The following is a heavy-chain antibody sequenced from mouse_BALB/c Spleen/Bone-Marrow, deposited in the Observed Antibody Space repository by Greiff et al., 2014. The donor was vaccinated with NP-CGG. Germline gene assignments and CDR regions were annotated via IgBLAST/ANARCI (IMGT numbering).Heavy chain of an antibody. V-gene: IGHV14-3*02. CDR1: GFNTKDTY. CDR2: IDPANGNT. CDR3: ARWEYYAMDY. Sequence: EVQLQQSGAELVKPGASVKLSCTASGFNTKDTYMHWVKQRPEQGLEWIGRIDPANGNTKYDPKFQGKATIIADTSSNTAYLQLSSLTSEDTAVYYCARWEYYAMDYWGQGTSVTVSS. J-gene: IGHJ4*01. D-gene: IGHD4-1*01.